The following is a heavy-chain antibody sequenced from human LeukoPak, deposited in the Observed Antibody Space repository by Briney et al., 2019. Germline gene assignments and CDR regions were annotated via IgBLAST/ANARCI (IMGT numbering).Heavy chain of an antibody. V-gene: IGHV5-51*01. CDR2: IYPADSET. CDR3: ARRRDLYSGSYYPFDY. J-gene: IGHJ4*02. CDR1: GYIFTSYW. Sequence: RGESLKISCKGSGYIFTSYWIGWVRQMPGKGLEWMGIIYPADSETRYSPSFQGQVTISADKSISTAYLQWSSLKASDTAMYYCARRRDLYSGSYYPFDYWGQGTLVTVSS. D-gene: IGHD1-26*01.